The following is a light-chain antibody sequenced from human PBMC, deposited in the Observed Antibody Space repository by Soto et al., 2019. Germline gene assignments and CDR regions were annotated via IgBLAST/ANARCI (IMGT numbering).Light chain of an antibody. CDR2: EVT. CDR3: TSYTNNRTWV. V-gene: IGLV2-18*02. J-gene: IGLJ3*02. CDR1: SSDVGNYNR. Sequence: QSALTQPPSVSGSPGQSVTISCTGTSSDVGNYNRVSWYQQPPGTAPKLMIYEVTKRPSGVPNRFSASKSGNTASLTISGLQAEDEADYYCTSYTNNRTWVFGGGTKLTVL.